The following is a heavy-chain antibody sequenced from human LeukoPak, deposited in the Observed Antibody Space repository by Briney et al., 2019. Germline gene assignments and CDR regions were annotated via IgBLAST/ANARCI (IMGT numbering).Heavy chain of an antibody. D-gene: IGHD3-3*01. CDR1: GYTFTSYG. Sequence: GASVTVSCKASGYTFTSYGISWVRQAPGQGLEWMGRINPNSGGTNYAQKFQGRVTMTRDTSISTAYMELSRLRSDDTAVYYCAFWSGYLSWGQGTLVTVSS. CDR2: INPNSGGT. CDR3: AFWSGYLS. J-gene: IGHJ5*02. V-gene: IGHV1-2*06.